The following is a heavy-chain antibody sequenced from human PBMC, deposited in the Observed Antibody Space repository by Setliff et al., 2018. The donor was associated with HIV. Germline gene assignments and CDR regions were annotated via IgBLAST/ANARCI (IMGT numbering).Heavy chain of an antibody. CDR2: ISSSSTYI. J-gene: IGHJ6*03. CDR3: ARVGGPFYYHYYYMDV. Sequence: PGGSLRLSCAASGFSFSDYYMYWIRQAPGKGLEWVSSISSSSTYIYYADSVKGRFTISRDNAKNSLYLQMNSLRAEDTAVYYCARVGGPFYYHYYYMDVWGKGTTVTVSS. D-gene: IGHD3-16*01. V-gene: IGHV3-21*06. CDR1: GFSFSDYY.